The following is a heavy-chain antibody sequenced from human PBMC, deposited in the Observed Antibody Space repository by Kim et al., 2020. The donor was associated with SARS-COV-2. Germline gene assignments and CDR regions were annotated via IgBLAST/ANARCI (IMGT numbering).Heavy chain of an antibody. Sequence: AAAVKGRFTISRDDSKTSLYLQMNSLKTEDTAVYYCARVLTDYGDYVFGYWGQGTLVTVSS. D-gene: IGHD4-17*01. V-gene: IGHV3-72*01. J-gene: IGHJ4*02. CDR3: ARVLTDYGDYVFGY.